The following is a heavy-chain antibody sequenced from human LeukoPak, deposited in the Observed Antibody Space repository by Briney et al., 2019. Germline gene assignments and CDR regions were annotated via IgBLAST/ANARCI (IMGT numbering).Heavy chain of an antibody. CDR1: RYTYTRSD. Sequence: GASVKGSCKASRYTYTRSDMHWVRQAPGQGLEWMGWINPHSGGTNYAQKFQGRVTMTSATSLSTAYMELSRLRSHDTAVYYCARVPRRTRTTYFDYWGQGTLVTVSS. V-gene: IGHV1-2*02. CDR3: ARVPRRTRTTYFDY. CDR2: INPHSGGT. J-gene: IGHJ4*02. D-gene: IGHD1-7*01.